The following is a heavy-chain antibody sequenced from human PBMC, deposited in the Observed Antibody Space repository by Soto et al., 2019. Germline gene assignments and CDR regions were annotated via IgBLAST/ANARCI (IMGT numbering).Heavy chain of an antibody. CDR2: IYYSGST. Sequence: SETLSLTCTVSGGSISSGGYYWSWIRQHPGKGLEWIGYIYYSGSTYYNPSLKIRVTISVDTSKNQFSLKLSSVTAADTALYYCARVVRYCSSTSCYLPTEYYYGMDVWGQGTTVTVSS. CDR3: ARVVRYCSSTSCYLPTEYYYGMDV. D-gene: IGHD2-2*01. V-gene: IGHV4-31*03. CDR1: GGSISSGGYY. J-gene: IGHJ6*02.